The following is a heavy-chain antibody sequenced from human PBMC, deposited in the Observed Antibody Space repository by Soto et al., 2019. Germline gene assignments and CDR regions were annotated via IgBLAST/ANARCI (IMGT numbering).Heavy chain of an antibody. CDR1: GGSVSSGSYY. CDR3: ARHLGARRPYYYYYMDV. Sequence: SETLSLTCTVSGGSVSSGSYYWSWIRQPPGKGLEWIGYIYYSGSTNYNPSLKSRVTISVDTSKNQFSLKLSSVTAADTAVYYCARHLGARRPYYYYYMDVWGKGTTVTVSS. V-gene: IGHV4-61*01. CDR2: IYYSGST. J-gene: IGHJ6*03. D-gene: IGHD1-26*01.